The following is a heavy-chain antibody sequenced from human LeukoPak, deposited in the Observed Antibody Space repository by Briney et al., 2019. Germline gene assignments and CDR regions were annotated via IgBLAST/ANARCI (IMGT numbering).Heavy chain of an antibody. V-gene: IGHV3-21*01. J-gene: IGHJ4*02. CDR3: VRDSERGSRSPGIH. CDR1: GITFSSYI. D-gene: IGHD3-10*01. CDR2: ISKRSSDM. Sequence: GSLRLSRATSGITFSSYIMNWVRQSPGKGLEWVSSISKRSSDMYYADSVKGRFTISRDDAKNSLFLQMDSLRAEDTAVYYCVRDSERGSRSPGIHWGQGTLVTVSS.